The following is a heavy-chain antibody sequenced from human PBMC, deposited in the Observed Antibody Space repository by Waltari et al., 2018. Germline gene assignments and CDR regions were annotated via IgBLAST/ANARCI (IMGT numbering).Heavy chain of an antibody. D-gene: IGHD5-12*01. CDR2: FNVGQRDT. J-gene: IGHJ3*01. V-gene: IGHV1-3*01. Sequence: QSQLVQSGAKVQIPRASVKISCKSYGYTFTAYTVHWKRQAPGQSLEWMGWFNVGQRDTNYSEKHQGRVTIARDTTDTSASTVYMELRSLTSDDTAIYYCARGNRLSGSDYFEVWGQGTLLTVSS. CDR3: ARGNRLSGSDYFEV. CDR1: GYTFTAYT.